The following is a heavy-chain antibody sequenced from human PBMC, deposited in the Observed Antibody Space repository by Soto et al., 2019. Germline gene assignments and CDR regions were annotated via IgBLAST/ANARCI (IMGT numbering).Heavy chain of an antibody. CDR2: IYYSGST. D-gene: IGHD3-3*01. CDR1: GGSISSGDYY. CDR3: ARGPPFDFWSGYYTWGFDI. Sequence: SETLSLTCTVSGGSISSGDYYWSWIRQPPGKGLEWIGYIYYSGSTYYNPSLKSRVTISVDTSKNQFSLKLSSVTAADTAVYYCARGPPFDFWSGYYTWGFDIWGRGTMVTVSS. J-gene: IGHJ3*02. V-gene: IGHV4-30-4*01.